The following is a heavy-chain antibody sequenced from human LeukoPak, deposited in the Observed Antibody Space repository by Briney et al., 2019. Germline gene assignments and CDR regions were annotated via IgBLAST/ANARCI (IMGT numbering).Heavy chain of an antibody. CDR1: GGTFSSYA. CDR3: AREMATIYPSKSFDI. Sequence: SVKVSCKASGGTFSSYAISWVRQAPGQGLEWMGGIIPIFGTANYAQKFQGRVTITADESTSTAYMELSSLRSEDTAVYYCAREMATIYPSKSFDIWGQGTMVTVSS. V-gene: IGHV1-69*01. J-gene: IGHJ3*02. CDR2: IIPIFGTA. D-gene: IGHD5-24*01.